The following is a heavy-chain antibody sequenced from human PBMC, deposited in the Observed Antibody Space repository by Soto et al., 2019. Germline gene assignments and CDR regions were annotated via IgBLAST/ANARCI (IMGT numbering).Heavy chain of an antibody. CDR3: ATDLGATIFGVDLYYYYGMDV. J-gene: IGHJ6*02. CDR1: GYTLTELS. V-gene: IGHV1-24*01. Sequence: ASVKVSCKVSGYTLTELSMHWVRQAPGKGLEWMGGFDPEDGETIYAQKFQGRVTMTEDTSTDTAYMELSSLRSEDTAVYYCATDLGATIFGVDLYYYYGMDVWGQGTTVTVSS. CDR2: FDPEDGET. D-gene: IGHD3-3*01.